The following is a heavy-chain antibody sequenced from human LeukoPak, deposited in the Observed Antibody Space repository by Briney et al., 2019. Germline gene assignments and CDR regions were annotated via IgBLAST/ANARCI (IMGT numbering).Heavy chain of an antibody. CDR2: INAGNGNT. CDR3: ATERVDIVVVVAAAAGAFDI. V-gene: IGHV1-3*01. J-gene: IGHJ3*02. D-gene: IGHD2-15*01. Sequence: AASVKVSCKASGYTFTSYAMHWVRQAPGQRLEWMGWINAGNGNTKYSQKFQGRVTMTEDTSTDTAYMELSSLRSEDTAVYYCATERVDIVVVVAAAAGAFDIWGQGTMVTVSS. CDR1: GYTFTSYA.